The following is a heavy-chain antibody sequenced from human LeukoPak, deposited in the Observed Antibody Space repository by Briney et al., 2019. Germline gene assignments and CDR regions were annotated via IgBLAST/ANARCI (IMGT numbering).Heavy chain of an antibody. V-gene: IGHV3-30-3*01. CDR3: AKGRVTSFFDI. Sequence: GGSLRLSCAASGFTFSSYAMHWVRQAPGKGLEWVAVISYDGSNKYYADSVKGRFTISRDNSKNTLYLQMNSLRAEDTAVYYCAKGRVTSFFDIWGQGTMVTVSS. J-gene: IGHJ3*02. CDR2: ISYDGSNK. D-gene: IGHD4-17*01. CDR1: GFTFSSYA.